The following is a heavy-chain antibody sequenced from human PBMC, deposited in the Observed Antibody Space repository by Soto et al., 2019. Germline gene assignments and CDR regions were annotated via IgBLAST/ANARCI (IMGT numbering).Heavy chain of an antibody. CDR2: IRSKAYGATT. D-gene: IGHD4-17*01. J-gene: IGHJ1*01. CDR3: TRTLTNYGYAEYFLH. Sequence: PGGSLRLSCTASGFTFGDYAMSWVRQAPGKGLEWVGFIRSKAYGATTEYAASVKGRFTISRDDSKSIAYLQMNSLKTEDTAVYYCTRTLTNYGYAEYFLHWGKGALVTVSS. V-gene: IGHV3-49*04. CDR1: GFTFGDYA.